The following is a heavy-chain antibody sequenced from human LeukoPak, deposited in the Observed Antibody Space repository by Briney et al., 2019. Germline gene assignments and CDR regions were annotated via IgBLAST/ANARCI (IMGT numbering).Heavy chain of an antibody. V-gene: IGHV5-51*01. CDR2: IYPGDSDT. CDR1: GYSFTSYW. J-gene: IGHJ5*02. Sequence: GESLKISCEGSGYSFTSYWIGWVRQMPGKGLEWMGIIYPGDSDTRYSPSSQGQVTISADKSISTAYLQWSSLKASDTAMYYCARQTSDDSSGYYGPNWFDPWGQGTLVTVSS. D-gene: IGHD3-22*01. CDR3: ARQTSDDSSGYYGPNWFDP.